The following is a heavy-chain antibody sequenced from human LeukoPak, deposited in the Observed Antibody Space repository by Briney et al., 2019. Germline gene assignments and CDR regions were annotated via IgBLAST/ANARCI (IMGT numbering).Heavy chain of an antibody. CDR2: IEYDGNNK. J-gene: IGHJ4*02. CDR1: GITFSSYG. Sequence: PGGSLRLSCAASGITFSSYGMHWVRQAPGKELEWVAFIEYDGNNKYYADSVKGRFTISRDNSKNTLYLQMNSLRAEDTAVYYCARDGGWYYFDYWGQGTLVTVSS. CDR3: ARDGGWYYFDY. D-gene: IGHD6-19*01. V-gene: IGHV3-30*03.